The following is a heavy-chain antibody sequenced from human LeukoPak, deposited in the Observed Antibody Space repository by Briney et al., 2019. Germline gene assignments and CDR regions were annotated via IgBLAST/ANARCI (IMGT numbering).Heavy chain of an antibody. D-gene: IGHD2-2*01. J-gene: IGHJ6*03. V-gene: IGHV4-34*01. Sequence: SETLSLTCAVYGGSFSGYYWSWIRQPPGKGLEWIGEINHSGSTNYNPSLKSRVTISVDTSKNQFSLKLSSMTAADTAVYYCARGRPPPGFYCSSTSCRRVSYYYMDVSGKGTTVTVSS. CDR2: INHSGST. CDR3: ARGRPPPGFYCSSTSCRRVSYYYMDV. CDR1: GGSFSGYY.